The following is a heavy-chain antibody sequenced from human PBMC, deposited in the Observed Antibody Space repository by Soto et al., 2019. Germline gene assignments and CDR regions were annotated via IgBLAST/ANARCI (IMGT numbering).Heavy chain of an antibody. CDR3: ARLFTGRWFDP. CDR2: ITPMFGAP. Sequence: QVQLVQSGAEVKKPGSSVKVSCTASGGPFSSYAINWVRQAPGQGLEWMGVITPMFGAPHYAQNFKGRITMTADKSTNTAYMELSSLTSGDTAVYFCARLFTGRWFDPWGQGTLVTVSS. CDR1: GGPFSSYA. J-gene: IGHJ5*02. D-gene: IGHD3-10*02. V-gene: IGHV1-69*06.